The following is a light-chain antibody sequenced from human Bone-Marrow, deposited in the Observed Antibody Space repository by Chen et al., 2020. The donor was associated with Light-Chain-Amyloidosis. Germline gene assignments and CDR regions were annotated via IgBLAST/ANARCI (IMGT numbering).Light chain of an antibody. V-gene: IGLV2-14*03. CDR1: NNDVGHYNY. Sequence: SALTQPASLSGSPRPSITLSCTGTNNDVGHYNYFSWYQHPPGKAPKLIIYDGDNRPSGVSNRFSGSKSGNTASLTISGLQAGDEADYYCSSYTSTSTIYVFGTGTKVTVL. CDR2: DGD. J-gene: IGLJ1*01. CDR3: SSYTSTSTIYV.